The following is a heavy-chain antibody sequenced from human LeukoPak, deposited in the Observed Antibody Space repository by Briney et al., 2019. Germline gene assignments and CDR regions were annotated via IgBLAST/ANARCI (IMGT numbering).Heavy chain of an antibody. Sequence: SETLSLTCTVSGGSISSYYWSWIRQPPGKGLEWIGYIYYSGSTNYNPSLKSRVTISVDTSKNQFSLKLSSVTAADTAVYYCARHQNRYGSVSYTLYYYYGMDVWGQGTTVTVSS. J-gene: IGHJ6*02. CDR2: IYYSGST. CDR3: ARHQNRYGSVSYTLYYYYGMDV. CDR1: GGSISSYY. V-gene: IGHV4-59*08. D-gene: IGHD3-10*01.